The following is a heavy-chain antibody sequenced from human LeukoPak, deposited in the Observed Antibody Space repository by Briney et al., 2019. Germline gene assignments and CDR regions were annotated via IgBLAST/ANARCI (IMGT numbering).Heavy chain of an antibody. V-gene: IGHV4-34*01. CDR2: INHSGST. J-gene: IGHJ4*02. Sequence: SETLSLTCAVYGGSFSGYYWSWIRQPPGKGLEWIGEINHSGSTNYNPSLKSRVTISVDTSKNQFSLKLSSVTAADTAVYYCARRARQRPFGYWGQGTLVTVSS. CDR1: GGSFSGYY. CDR3: ARRARQRPFGY. D-gene: IGHD5-24*01.